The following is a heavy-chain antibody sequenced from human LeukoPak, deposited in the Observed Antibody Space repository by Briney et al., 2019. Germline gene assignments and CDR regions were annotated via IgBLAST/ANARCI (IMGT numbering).Heavy chain of an antibody. D-gene: IGHD3-10*02. V-gene: IGHV3-23*01. J-gene: IGHJ3*02. CDR2: ISGSGGGT. Sequence: PGGTLRLSCAASGFTFSSYGMSWVRQAPGKGLEWVSAISGSGGGTYYADSVKGRFTISRDNSKNTLYLQMNSLRAEDTAVYYCAKDAGYNYVWGAFDIWGQGTMVTVSS. CDR1: GFTFSSYG. CDR3: AKDAGYNYVWGAFDI.